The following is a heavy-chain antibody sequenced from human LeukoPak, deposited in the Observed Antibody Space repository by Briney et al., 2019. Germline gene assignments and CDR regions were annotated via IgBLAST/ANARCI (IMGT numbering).Heavy chain of an antibody. D-gene: IGHD6-25*01. CDR2: VNGPGDWT. V-gene: IGHV3-74*01. CDR3: AREVFEGQRQSDAFDV. J-gene: IGHJ3*01. Sequence: GGSLRLSCAASGFTFSSHWMHWVRQAPGEGLVWVSRVNGPGDWTHYADSVRGRFIISRDNAENTISLQMNNLRTEDTAVYFCAREVFEGQRQSDAFDVWGQGTMVTVSS. CDR1: GFTFSSHW.